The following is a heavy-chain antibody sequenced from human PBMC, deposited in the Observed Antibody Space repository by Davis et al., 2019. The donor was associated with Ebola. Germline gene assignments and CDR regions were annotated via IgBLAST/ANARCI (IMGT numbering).Heavy chain of an antibody. V-gene: IGHV6-1*01. J-gene: IGHJ6*02. D-gene: IGHD5-24*01. CDR1: GDSVSLNSAG. CDR2: TYFNSKYYS. Sequence: HSQTLSLTCAISGDSVSLNSAGWNWIRQSPSRGLEWLGRTYFNSKYYSDYAVSVRGRITINPDTSKNQFSLHLNSVTPEDRGVYYCTRGWLRGAMDVWAQGTTVTVSS. CDR3: TRGWLRGAMDV.